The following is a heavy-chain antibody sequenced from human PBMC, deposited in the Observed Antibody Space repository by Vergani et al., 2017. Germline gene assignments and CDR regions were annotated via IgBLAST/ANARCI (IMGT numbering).Heavy chain of an antibody. Sequence: EVQLVESGGGLVQPGGSLRLSCAASGFTFSSYAMHWVRQAPGKGLEYVSAISSNGGSTYYANSVKGRFTISRDNSKNTLYLQMDSLRAEDMAVYYCARGGLMVTARGFDYWGQGTLVTVSS. CDR2: ISSNGGST. J-gene: IGHJ4*02. CDR3: ARGGLMVTARGFDY. V-gene: IGHV3-64*01. D-gene: IGHD2-21*02. CDR1: GFTFSSYA.